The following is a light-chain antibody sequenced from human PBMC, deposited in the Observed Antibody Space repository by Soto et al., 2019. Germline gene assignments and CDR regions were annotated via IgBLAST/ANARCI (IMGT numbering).Light chain of an antibody. CDR1: PSVTNF. CDR2: GAF. V-gene: IGKV3-11*01. Sequence: EVVMTQSPATLSVSPGARATLSCRASPSVTNFLAWYQQKPGQAPRLLIYGAFNRATGIPARFSGSGSGTDFSLTISSRVPEDSAIYYCRQRSFWPPVTFGQGTRLEIK. J-gene: IGKJ5*01. CDR3: RQRSFWPPVT.